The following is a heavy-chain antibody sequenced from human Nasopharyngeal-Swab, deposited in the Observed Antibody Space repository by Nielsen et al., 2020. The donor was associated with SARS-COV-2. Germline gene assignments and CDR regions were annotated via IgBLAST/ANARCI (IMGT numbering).Heavy chain of an antibody. CDR2: INSDGSST. CDR1: GFTFSSYW. D-gene: IGHD3-22*01. CDR3: ARGAVMSDSSEYYYYYYGMDV. J-gene: IGHJ6*02. Sequence: GESLKISCAASGFTFSSYWMHWVRQAPGKGPVWVSRINSDGSSTSYADSVKGRFTISRDNAKNTLYLQMNSLRAEDTAVYYCARGAVMSDSSEYYYYYYGMDVWGQGTTVTVSS. V-gene: IGHV3-74*01.